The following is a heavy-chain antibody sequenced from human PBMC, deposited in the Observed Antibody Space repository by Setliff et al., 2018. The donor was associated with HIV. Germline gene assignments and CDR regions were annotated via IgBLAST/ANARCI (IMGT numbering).Heavy chain of an antibody. CDR3: ASCHVGIAHDFNN. V-gene: IGHV4-39*01. CDR1: GTSISNNNYY. D-gene: IGHD2-21*01. J-gene: IGHJ4*02. CDR2: ASYSGST. Sequence: SETLSLTCFVSGTSISNNNYYWGWIRQAPGKGLEWLGSASYSGSTYYNPSLRSRVTIAVDTSTSQVSLKLKSMTAADTAVYYCASCHVGIAHDFNNWGQGALVTVSS.